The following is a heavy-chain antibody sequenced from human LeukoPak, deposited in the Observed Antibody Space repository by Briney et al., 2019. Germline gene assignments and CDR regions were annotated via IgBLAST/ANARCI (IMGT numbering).Heavy chain of an antibody. V-gene: IGHV3-30*03. D-gene: IGHD5-18*01. CDR1: GFPFNIYG. J-gene: IGHJ4*02. Sequence: GGSLRLSCAASGFPFNIYGLHWVRQAPGKGLEWVALISFDGGVRYYADSVKGRFTISRDNSKNTLYLQMNSLRTEDSAVYYCLTEDTPTVYDYWGQGTLVTVSS. CDR3: LTEDTPTVYDY. CDR2: ISFDGGVR.